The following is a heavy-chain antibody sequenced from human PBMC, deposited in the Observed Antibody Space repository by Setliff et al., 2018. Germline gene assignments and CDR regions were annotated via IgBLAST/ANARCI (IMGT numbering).Heavy chain of an antibody. CDR2: VDPEDGET. Sequence: ASVKVSCKASGYTFTDYYMHWVQQAPGKGLEWMGRVDPEDGETIYAGKFQGRVTITADTSTDTAYMELSSLRSEDTAVYYCATVRDAVVAARKTNDAFDIWGQGTMVTVSS. CDR3: ATVRDAVVAARKTNDAFDI. J-gene: IGHJ3*02. V-gene: IGHV1-69-2*01. CDR1: GYTFTDYY. D-gene: IGHD2-15*01.